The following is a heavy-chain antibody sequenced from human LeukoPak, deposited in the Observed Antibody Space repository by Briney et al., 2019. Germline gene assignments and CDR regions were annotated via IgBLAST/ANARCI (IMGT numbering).Heavy chain of an antibody. J-gene: IGHJ4*02. CDR1: GFTFSSYA. Sequence: PGGSLRLSCAASGFTFSSYAMHWVRQAPGKGLEWVAVISYDGSNKYYADSVKGRFTISRDNSKNTLYLQMNSLRAEDTAVYYCARDMYYDFWSGYYLTGYWGQGTLVTVSP. CDR2: ISYDGSNK. CDR3: ARDMYYDFWSGYYLTGY. D-gene: IGHD3-3*01. V-gene: IGHV3-30-3*01.